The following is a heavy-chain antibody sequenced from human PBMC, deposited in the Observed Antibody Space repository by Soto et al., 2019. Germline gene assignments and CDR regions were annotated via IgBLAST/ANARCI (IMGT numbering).Heavy chain of an antibody. CDR2: IYPGDSDT. CDR3: ARLSSAALSYYYYSYGMDV. D-gene: IGHD2-15*01. Sequence: PGASLKISCKGSGYSFTSYWIGWVRQMHGKGLEWMGIIYPGDSDTRYSPSFQVQVTISADTSISTAYLQWSRLKASDTAMYYCARLSSAALSYYYYSYGMDVWGQGTTVTVSS. V-gene: IGHV5-51*01. J-gene: IGHJ6*02. CDR1: GYSFTSYW.